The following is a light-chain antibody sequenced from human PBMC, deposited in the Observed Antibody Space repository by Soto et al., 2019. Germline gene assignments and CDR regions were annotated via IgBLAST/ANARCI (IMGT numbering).Light chain of an antibody. Sequence: QSALTQPRSVSGSPGQSVTISCTGTSSDVGGYNPFSWYQQHPGKAPKLMISDVSKRPSGVPDRFSGSKSGNTASLTISRLQAEDEADYYCCSCSRSFTDYVFGSGTKLTVL. V-gene: IGLV2-11*01. CDR2: DVS. J-gene: IGLJ1*01. CDR3: CSCSRSFTDYV. CDR1: SSDVGGYNP.